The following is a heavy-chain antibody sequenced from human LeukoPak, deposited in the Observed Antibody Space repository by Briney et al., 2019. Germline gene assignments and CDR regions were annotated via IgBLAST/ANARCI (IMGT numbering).Heavy chain of an antibody. V-gene: IGHV4-61*08. CDR3: ARSSSTGSYWADY. Sequence: SETLSLTCTVSGGSISSGGYYWSWIRQPPGKGLEGIGYIYYTGTTGYNPSLKSRVTISVDTSKTQFSLKLSSVTAADTAVYYCARSSSTGSYWADYWGQGTLVTVSS. CDR2: IYYTGTT. D-gene: IGHD1-26*01. J-gene: IGHJ4*02. CDR1: GGSISSGGYY.